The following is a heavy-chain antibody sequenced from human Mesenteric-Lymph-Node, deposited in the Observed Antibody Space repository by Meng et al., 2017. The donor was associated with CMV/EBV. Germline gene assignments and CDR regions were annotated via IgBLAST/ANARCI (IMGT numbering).Heavy chain of an antibody. J-gene: IGHJ6*02. CDR2: IKPNGGIT. CDR1: GYTFTTYY. CDR3: AREAMGLPEEYYGMDV. Sequence: GESLKISCKASGYTFTTYYIHWVRQAPGQGLEWMGIIKPNGGITAYAQKFQGRVTITADKSTTTAYMEMSSLRSEDTAVYYCAREAMGLPEEYYGMDVWGQGTTVTVSS. D-gene: IGHD1-14*01. V-gene: IGHV1-46*01.